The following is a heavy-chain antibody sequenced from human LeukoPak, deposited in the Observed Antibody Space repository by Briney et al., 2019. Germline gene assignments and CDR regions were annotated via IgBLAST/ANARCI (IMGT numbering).Heavy chain of an antibody. CDR3: ARSYYDSSGYPPEYFQH. V-gene: IGHV4-30-2*01. CDR2: IYHSGST. J-gene: IGHJ1*01. CDR1: GGSISSGGYS. Sequence: PSQTLSLTCAVSGGSISSGGYSWSWIRQPPGKGLEWIGYIYHSGSTYYNPSLKSRVTISVDRSKNQFSLKLSSVTAADTAVYYCARSYYDSSGYPPEYFQHWGQGTLVTVPS. D-gene: IGHD3-22*01.